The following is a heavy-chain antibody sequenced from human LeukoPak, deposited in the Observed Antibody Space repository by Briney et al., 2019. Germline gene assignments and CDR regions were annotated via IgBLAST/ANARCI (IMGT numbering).Heavy chain of an antibody. D-gene: IGHD4-17*01. CDR1: GYTFTGYY. CDR2: INPNSGGT. J-gene: IGHJ4*02. CDR3: ARMVTTRWWYFDY. V-gene: IGHV1-2*02. Sequence: ASVKVSCKASGYTFTGYYMHWVRQAPGQGLEWMGWINPNSGGTNYAQKFQGRVTMTRDTSISTAYMELSRLRSDDTAVYYCARMVTTRWWYFDYWGQGTLVTVSS.